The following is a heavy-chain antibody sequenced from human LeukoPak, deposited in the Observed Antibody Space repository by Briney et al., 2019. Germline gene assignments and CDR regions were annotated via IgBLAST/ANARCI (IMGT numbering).Heavy chain of an antibody. Sequence: SETLSLTCAVYGGSFSGYYWSWIRQPPGKGLEWIGEINHSGSTNYNPSLKSRVTRSVDTSKNQFSLKLSSVPAADTAVYYCARGGYSYGWSVYYYYMDVWGKGTTVTVSS. D-gene: IGHD5-18*01. V-gene: IGHV4-34*01. J-gene: IGHJ6*03. CDR2: INHSGST. CDR3: ARGGYSYGWSVYYYYMDV. CDR1: GGSFSGYY.